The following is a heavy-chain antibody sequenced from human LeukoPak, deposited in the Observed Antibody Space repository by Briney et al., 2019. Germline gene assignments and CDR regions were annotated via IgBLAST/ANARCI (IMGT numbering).Heavy chain of an antibody. CDR2: IYYSGST. Sequence: SETLSLTCTVSGDSISSYYWSWIRQPPGKELEWIGYIYYSGSTNYNPSLKSRVTISVDTSKKQFSLKLSSVTAADTAVYHCAGAAAGMRYFDYWGQGTLVTVSS. D-gene: IGHD6-13*01. J-gene: IGHJ4*02. CDR1: GDSISSYY. CDR3: AGAAAGMRYFDY. V-gene: IGHV4-59*01.